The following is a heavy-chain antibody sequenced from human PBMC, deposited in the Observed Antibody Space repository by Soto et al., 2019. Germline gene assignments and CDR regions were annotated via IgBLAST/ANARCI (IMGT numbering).Heavy chain of an antibody. D-gene: IGHD3-22*01. V-gene: IGHV1-18*01. J-gene: IGHJ4*02. CDR1: GYTFTSYG. Sequence: ASVKVSCKASGYTFTSYGISWARQAPGQGLEWMGWISAYNGNTNYAQKLQGRVTMTTDTATSTAYMELRSLGSYDTAVYYCPTHYYDSSGFPCVFDYWGQGTLVTVSS. CDR2: ISAYNGNT. CDR3: PTHYYDSSGFPCVFDY.